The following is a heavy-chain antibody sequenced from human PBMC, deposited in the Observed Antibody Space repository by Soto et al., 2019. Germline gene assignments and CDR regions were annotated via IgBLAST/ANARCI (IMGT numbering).Heavy chain of an antibody. V-gene: IGHV1-69*12. CDR2: IIPIFGTA. Sequence: QVQLVQSGAEVKKPGSSVTVSCKASGGTFSSYTISWVRQAPGQGLEWMGGIIPIFGTANYAQKFQGRVTITADESSSTAYMELSSLRSEDTAVYYCARGNHRCLQLWYCDLWGRGTLVTVSS. D-gene: IGHD1-1*01. CDR3: ARGNHRCLQLWYCDL. CDR1: GGTFSSYT. J-gene: IGHJ2*01.